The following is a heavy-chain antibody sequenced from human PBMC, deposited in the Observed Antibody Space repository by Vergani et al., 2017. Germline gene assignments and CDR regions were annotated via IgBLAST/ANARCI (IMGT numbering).Heavy chain of an antibody. CDR1: GGSVSSGSYY. V-gene: IGHV4-61*10. Sequence: QVQLQESGPGLVKPSETLSLTCTVSGGSVSSGSYYWSWIRQPAGKGLEWIGYIYYSGSTNYNPSLKSRVTISVDTSKNQFSLKLSSVTAADTAVYYCARRGAAMGGWFDPWGQGTLVTVSS. CDR3: ARRGAAMGGWFDP. D-gene: IGHD2-2*01. J-gene: IGHJ5*02. CDR2: IYYSGST.